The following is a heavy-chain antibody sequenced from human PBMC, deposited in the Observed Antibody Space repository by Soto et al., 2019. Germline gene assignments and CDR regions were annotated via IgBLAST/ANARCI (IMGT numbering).Heavy chain of an antibody. CDR1: GGSISSSSYY. CDR2: IYYSGST. J-gene: IGHJ4*02. V-gene: IGHV4-39*01. D-gene: IGHD1-26*01. CDR3: ARLRPSGSHDY. Sequence: SETLSLTCTVSGGSISSSSYYWGWIRQPPGKGLEWIGSIYYSGSTYYNPSLKSRVTISVDTSKNQFSLKLSPVTAADTAVYYCARLRPSGSHDYWGQGTLVTVSS.